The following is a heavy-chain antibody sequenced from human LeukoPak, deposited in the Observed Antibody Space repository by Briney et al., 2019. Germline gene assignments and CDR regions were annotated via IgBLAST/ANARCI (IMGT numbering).Heavy chain of an antibody. CDR3: ARRDCDSIKCRGSNWFDP. Sequence: GGSLRLSCAASGFTFSGYSMNWVRQAPGKGLEWVSYISKSGSTIYYADSVKGRFTIYRDNAKNSLYLQMNSLRAEDTAVYYCARRDCDSIKCRGSNWFDPWGQGTLVTVSS. CDR1: GFTFSGYS. CDR2: ISKSGSTI. J-gene: IGHJ5*02. D-gene: IGHD3-22*01. V-gene: IGHV3-48*01.